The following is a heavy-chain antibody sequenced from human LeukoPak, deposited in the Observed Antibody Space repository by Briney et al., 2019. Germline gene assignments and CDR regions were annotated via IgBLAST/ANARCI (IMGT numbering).Heavy chain of an antibody. CDR2: IIPIFGTA. Sequence: GASVKVSCKASGGTFSSYAISWVRQAPGQGLEWMGGIIPIFGTANYAQKFQGRVTITADESTRTAYMELRSLRSEDTAVYYCARGHPPSYYDFWSGYYLPDFDYWGQGTLVTVSS. CDR1: GGTFSSYA. D-gene: IGHD3-3*01. CDR3: ARGHPPSYYDFWSGYYLPDFDY. V-gene: IGHV1-69*01. J-gene: IGHJ4*02.